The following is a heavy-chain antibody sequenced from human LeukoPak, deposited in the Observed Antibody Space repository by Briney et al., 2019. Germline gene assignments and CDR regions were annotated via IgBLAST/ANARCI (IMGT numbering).Heavy chain of an antibody. Sequence: ASVKVSCKASGYTFSSYGISWVRQAPGQGPEWMGWISAYNGNTNYAQKLQGRVTMTTDTSTSTAYMALRSLRSDDTAVYYCARDHNWVVDYWGQGTLVTVSS. CDR2: ISAYNGNT. V-gene: IGHV1-18*01. CDR3: ARDHNWVVDY. D-gene: IGHD1-1*01. CDR1: GYTFSSYG. J-gene: IGHJ4*02.